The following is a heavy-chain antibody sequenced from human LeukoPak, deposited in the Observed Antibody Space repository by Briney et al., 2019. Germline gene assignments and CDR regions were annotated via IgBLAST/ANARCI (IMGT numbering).Heavy chain of an antibody. CDR2: IYYSGST. CDR1: GGSISSYY. D-gene: IGHD6-19*01. CDR3: ARDDGRSSGWLFHY. Sequence: PSETLSLTCTVSGGSISSYYWSWIRQPPGKGLEWIGYIYYSGSTNYNPSLKSRVTISVDTSKNQFSLKLSSVTAADTAVYYCARDDGRSSGWLFHYWGRGTLVTVSS. J-gene: IGHJ4*02. V-gene: IGHV4-59*01.